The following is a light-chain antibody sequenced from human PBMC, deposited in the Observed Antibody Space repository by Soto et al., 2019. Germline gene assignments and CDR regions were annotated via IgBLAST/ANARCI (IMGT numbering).Light chain of an antibody. CDR2: DAS. V-gene: IGKV3-11*01. CDR3: QQYDDWPLT. Sequence: EIVLTQSPATLSFSPGERASLSCRASQSVSSYLAWYQQKPGQAPRLLIYDASNRATGIPARFSGSGSGTEFTLTISSLQSEDFAVYYCQQYDDWPLTIGGGTKVDIK. J-gene: IGKJ4*01. CDR1: QSVSSY.